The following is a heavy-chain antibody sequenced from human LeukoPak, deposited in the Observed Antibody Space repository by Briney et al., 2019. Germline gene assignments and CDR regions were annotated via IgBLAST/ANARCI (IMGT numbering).Heavy chain of an antibody. V-gene: IGHV3-23*01. CDR3: AREGSSYSMDV. Sequence: GGSLRLSCAASGFTFSNYAMTWVRQAPGKGLEWVSAISASGTSTYYADSVKGRFTISRDTSKNTLYLQMNSLRAEDTAVYYCAREGSSYSMDVWGQGTTVTVSS. CDR2: ISASGTST. CDR1: GFTFSNYA. J-gene: IGHJ6*02.